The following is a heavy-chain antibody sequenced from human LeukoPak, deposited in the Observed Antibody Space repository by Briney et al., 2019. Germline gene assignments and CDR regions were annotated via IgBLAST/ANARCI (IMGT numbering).Heavy chain of an antibody. CDR3: ASRSSIWSGYQDTLYYFDS. D-gene: IGHD3-3*01. CDR2: IYYSGST. CDR1: GGSISSYY. Sequence: SETLSLTCTVSGGSISSYYWSWIRQPPGKRLEWIGHIYYSGSTNYNPSLKSRVTISVDTSKNQFSLKLSSVTAADTAVCYCASRSSIWSGYQDTLYYFDSWGQGTLVTVSS. V-gene: IGHV4-59*01. J-gene: IGHJ4*02.